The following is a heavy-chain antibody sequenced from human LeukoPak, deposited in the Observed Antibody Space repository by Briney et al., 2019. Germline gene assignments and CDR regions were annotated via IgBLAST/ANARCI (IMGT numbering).Heavy chain of an antibody. Sequence: PGRSLRLSCAASGFTFSSYGMHWVRQAPGKGLEWVAVIWYDGSNKYYADSVKGRFTISRDNSKNTLYLQMNSLRAEDTAVYYCAKAGDSSSPDLDYWGQGTLVTVSS. CDR1: GFTFSSYG. CDR2: IWYDGSNK. CDR3: AKAGDSSSPDLDY. J-gene: IGHJ4*02. D-gene: IGHD6-6*01. V-gene: IGHV3-33*06.